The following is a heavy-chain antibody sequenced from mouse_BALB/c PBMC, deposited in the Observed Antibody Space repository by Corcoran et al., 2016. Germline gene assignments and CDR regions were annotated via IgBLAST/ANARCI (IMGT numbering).Heavy chain of an antibody. Sequence: QIQLVQSGPELKKPGETVKISCKASGYTFTNYGMNWVKQAPGKGLKWMGWINTYNGEPTYADDFKGRFAFSLETSASTAYLQINNLKNEDMATYFCARRGNYVGAMDYWGQGTSVTVSS. V-gene: IGHV9-1*02. CDR1: GYTFTNYG. J-gene: IGHJ4*01. CDR2: INTYNGEP. CDR3: ARRGNYVGAMDY. D-gene: IGHD2-1*01.